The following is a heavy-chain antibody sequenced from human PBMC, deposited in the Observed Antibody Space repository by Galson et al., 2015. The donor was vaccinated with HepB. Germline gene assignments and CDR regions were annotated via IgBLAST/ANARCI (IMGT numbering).Heavy chain of an antibody. Sequence: SLRLSCAASGFTFSSYGMHWVRQAPGKGLEWVAVISYDGSNKYYADSVKGRFTISRDNSKNTLYLQMNSLRAEDTAVYYCAKAPFWSGYYDYWGQGTLVTVSS. CDR1: GFTFSSYG. CDR2: ISYDGSNK. V-gene: IGHV3-30*18. J-gene: IGHJ4*02. D-gene: IGHD3-3*01. CDR3: AKAPFWSGYYDY.